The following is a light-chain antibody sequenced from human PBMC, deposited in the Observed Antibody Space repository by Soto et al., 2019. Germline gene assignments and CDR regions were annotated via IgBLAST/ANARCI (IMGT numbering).Light chain of an antibody. V-gene: IGKV1-27*01. Sequence: DIRMTQSPSSLSASVGDRVTVTCRASQGIGSYLAWYQQKPGKIPRLLIYAASSLQSGVPSRFSGRGYGTDFTLTISSLQPEDVATYYCQKYNSVPQTFGQGTKVEIK. CDR1: QGIGSY. J-gene: IGKJ1*01. CDR3: QKYNSVPQT. CDR2: AAS.